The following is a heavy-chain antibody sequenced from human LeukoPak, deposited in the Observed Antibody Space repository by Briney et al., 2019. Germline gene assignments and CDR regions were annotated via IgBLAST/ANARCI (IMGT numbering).Heavy chain of an antibody. J-gene: IGHJ5*02. Sequence: GRSLRLSCAASGFTFDDYAMHWVRQAPGKGLEWVSGISWNSGSIGYADSVKGRFTISRDNAKNSLYLQMNSLRAEDTAVYYCARDLGDSSGWSWGLGTLVTVSS. CDR2: ISWNSGSI. CDR1: GFTFDDYA. D-gene: IGHD6-19*01. CDR3: ARDLGDSSGWS. V-gene: IGHV3-9*01.